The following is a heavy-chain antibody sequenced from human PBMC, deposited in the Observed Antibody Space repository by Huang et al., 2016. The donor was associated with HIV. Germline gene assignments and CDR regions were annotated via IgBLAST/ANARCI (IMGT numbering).Heavy chain of an antibody. CDR3: ARVSDYYDSSGYYFIDY. D-gene: IGHD3-22*01. CDR2: INPNSGGT. CDR1: GYTFTGYY. J-gene: IGHJ4*02. Sequence: QVQLVQSGAEVKKPGASVKVSCKASGYTFTGYYMHWVRQAPGQGVEWMGWINPNSGGTNYVQKVKGRVTMTRDTSISTAFMELSRLRSDDTAVYYCARVSDYYDSSGYYFIDYWGQGTLVTVSS. V-gene: IGHV1-2*02.